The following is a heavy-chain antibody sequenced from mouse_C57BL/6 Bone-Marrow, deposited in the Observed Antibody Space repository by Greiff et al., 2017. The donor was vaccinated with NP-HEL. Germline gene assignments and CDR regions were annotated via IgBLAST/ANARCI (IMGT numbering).Heavy chain of an antibody. D-gene: IGHD4-1*01. CDR1: GYTFTDYY. Sequence: EVQLQQSGPELVKPGASVKISCKASGYTFTDYYMNWVKQSHGKSLEWIGDINPNNGGTSYNQKFKGKATLTVDKSSSTAYMELRSLTCEDSAVYYCARYSNWDPDWGKGTTLTVAT. J-gene: IGHJ2*01. CDR3: ARYSNWDPD. CDR2: INPNNGGT. V-gene: IGHV1-26*01.